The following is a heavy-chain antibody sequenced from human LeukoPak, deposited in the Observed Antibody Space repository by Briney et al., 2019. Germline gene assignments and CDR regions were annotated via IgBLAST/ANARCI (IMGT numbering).Heavy chain of an antibody. V-gene: IGHV4-59*10. Sequence: PSETLSLTCAVYGGSFSSYYWSWIRQPAGKGLEWIGRIYTSGSTNYNPSFKSRVTMSVDTSKNQFSLKLSSVTAADTAVYYCARASMTTGGSFDYWGQGTLVTVSS. D-gene: IGHD4-11*01. CDR2: IYTSGST. CDR3: ARASMTTGGSFDY. CDR1: GGSFSSYY. J-gene: IGHJ4*02.